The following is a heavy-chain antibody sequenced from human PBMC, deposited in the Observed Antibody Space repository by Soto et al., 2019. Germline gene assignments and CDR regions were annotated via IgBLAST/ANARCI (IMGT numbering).Heavy chain of an antibody. J-gene: IGHJ4*02. V-gene: IGHV3-9*01. CDR2: ISWNSGSI. CDR1: GFTFDDYA. Sequence: VQLVESGGGLVQPGRSLRLSCAASGFTFDDYAMHWVRQAPGKGLEWVSGISWNSGSIGYADSVKGRFTISRDNAKNSLYLQMNSLRAEDTALYYCAKGQEYCSGGSCFTLDYWGQGTLVTVSS. D-gene: IGHD2-15*01. CDR3: AKGQEYCSGGSCFTLDY.